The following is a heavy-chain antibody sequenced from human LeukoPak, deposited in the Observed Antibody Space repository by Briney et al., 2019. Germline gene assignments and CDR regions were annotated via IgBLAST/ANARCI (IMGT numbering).Heavy chain of an antibody. Sequence: GGSLRLSCTASGFTFSNYGMHWVRQAPGKGLEWVAVISYDGSNEYYADSVKGRFTISRDNSKNTLFLQMNSLRPEDTAMYHCAKVALFSGYYPPFDYWGQGTLVTVSS. CDR3: AKVALFSGYYPPFDY. J-gene: IGHJ4*02. D-gene: IGHD3-22*01. CDR1: GFTFSNYG. CDR2: ISYDGSNE. V-gene: IGHV3-30*18.